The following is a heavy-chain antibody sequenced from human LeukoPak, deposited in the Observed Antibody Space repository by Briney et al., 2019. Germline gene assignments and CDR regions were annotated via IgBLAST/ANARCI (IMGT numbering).Heavy chain of an antibody. V-gene: IGHV5-51*01. D-gene: IGHD3-16*02. J-gene: IGHJ4*02. CDR1: GYSFTSYW. CDR3: ARPARIMITFGGVIVPYYFDY. Sequence: GESLKISCKGSGYSFTSYWIGWVRQMPGKGLERMGIIYPGDSDTRYSPSFQGQVTISVDKSISTAYLQWSSLKASDTAMYYCARPARIMITFGGVIVPYYFDYWGQGTLVTVSS. CDR2: IYPGDSDT.